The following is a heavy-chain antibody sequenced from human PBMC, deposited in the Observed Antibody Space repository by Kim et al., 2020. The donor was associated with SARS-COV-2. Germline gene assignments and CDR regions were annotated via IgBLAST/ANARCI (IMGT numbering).Heavy chain of an antibody. CDR1: GGSISSISYY. Sequence: SETLSLTCSVSGGSISSISYYWGWIRQPPGKGLEWIGTISYNGNSYYNPTLKRRVSLSVDTANDQFSLKLTSVTAADTALYYCARHATKGTGWSERLGNYFDSWGQGAPVTVSS. CDR2: ISYNGNS. CDR3: ARHATKGTGWSERLGNYFDS. V-gene: IGHV4-39*01. J-gene: IGHJ4*02. D-gene: IGHD2-15*01.